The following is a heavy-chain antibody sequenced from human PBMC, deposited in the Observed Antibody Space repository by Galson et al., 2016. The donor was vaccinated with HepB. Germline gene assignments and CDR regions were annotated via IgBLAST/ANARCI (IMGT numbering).Heavy chain of an antibody. V-gene: IGHV3-11*06. J-gene: IGHJ4*02. D-gene: IGHD4-11*01. CDR2: ISLNSSYT. CDR1: GFSFSDHY. Sequence: SLRLSCATSGFSFSDHYMSWIRQAPGKGLEWVSYISLNSSYTNYADSVKGRFTISRDNAKNSLYLQMNRLRAKDTAVYYCATFNSTGYWGQGTLVTVSS. CDR3: ATFNSTGY.